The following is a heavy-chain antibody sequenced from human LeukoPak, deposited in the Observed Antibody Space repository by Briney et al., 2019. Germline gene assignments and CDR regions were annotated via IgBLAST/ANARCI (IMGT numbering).Heavy chain of an antibody. CDR2: IYYSGST. V-gene: IGHV4-39*01. CDR1: GGSITSSSYY. CDR3: ARQSGTAKIPDY. D-gene: IGHD1-1*01. J-gene: IGHJ4*02. Sequence: PSETLSLTCTVSGGSITSSSYYWGWIRQPPGKGLEWIGSIYYSGSTYYNPSLKSRVTISVDTSKNQFSLKLSSVTAADTAVYYCARQSGTAKIPDYWGQGTLATVSS.